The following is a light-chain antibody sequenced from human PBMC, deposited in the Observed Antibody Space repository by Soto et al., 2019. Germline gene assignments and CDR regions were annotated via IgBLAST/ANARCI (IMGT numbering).Light chain of an antibody. Sequence: QSALTQPRSVSGSPGQSVTISCTGTSSDVGGYNYVSWYQQHPGKAPKLMIYDVSKRPSGVPDCFSGSKSGNTASLTISGLQAEDEADYYCSSYAGSNTWVFGGGTKLTVL. V-gene: IGLV2-11*01. CDR1: SSDVGGYNY. J-gene: IGLJ3*02. CDR3: SSYAGSNTWV. CDR2: DVS.